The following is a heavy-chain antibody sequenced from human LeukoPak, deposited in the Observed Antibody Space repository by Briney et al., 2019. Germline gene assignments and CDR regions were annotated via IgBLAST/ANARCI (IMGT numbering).Heavy chain of an antibody. CDR2: ISGSGGTT. D-gene: IGHD6-19*01. CDR3: AKRDDSSGWFDWFDP. Sequence: GGSLRLSCVASGFTFSSYGMSWVRQAPGKGLEWVSGISGSGGTTYYADSVKGRLTISRDNSKNMLYLQMNSLGAEDTAVYYYAKRDDSSGWFDWFDPWGQGTLVTVSS. J-gene: IGHJ5*02. CDR1: GFTFSSYG. V-gene: IGHV3-23*01.